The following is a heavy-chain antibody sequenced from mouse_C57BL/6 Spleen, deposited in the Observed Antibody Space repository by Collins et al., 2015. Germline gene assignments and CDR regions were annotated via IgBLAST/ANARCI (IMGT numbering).Heavy chain of an antibody. Sequence: QVQLQQPGAELGKPGASVKLSCKASGYTFTSYWMHWVKQRPGQGLEWIGMIHPNSGSTNYNEKFKSKATLTVDKSSSTAYMQLSSLTSEDSAVHYCAPITTVVNYFDYWGQGTTLTVSS. J-gene: IGHJ2*01. CDR3: APITTVVNYFDY. CDR2: IHPNSGST. D-gene: IGHD1-1*01. CDR1: GYTFTSYW. V-gene: IGHV1-64*01.